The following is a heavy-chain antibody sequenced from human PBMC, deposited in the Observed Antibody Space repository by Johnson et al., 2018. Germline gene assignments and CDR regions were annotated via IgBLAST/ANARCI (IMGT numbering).Heavy chain of an antibody. CDR3: TRVSSSWYVYYYGMDV. D-gene: IGHD6-13*01. CDR1: GFTFSDYY. V-gene: IGHV3-49*03. CDR2: IRSKADGGTT. Sequence: EVQLLESGGGVVQPGRSLRLSCAASGFTFSDYYMSWIRQAPGKGLEWVGCIRSKADGGTTEYAASVKGRFTISRDDSKSIAYLQMNSRKTEDTAVYYCTRVSSSWYVYYYGMDVWGQGTTVTVSS. J-gene: IGHJ6*02.